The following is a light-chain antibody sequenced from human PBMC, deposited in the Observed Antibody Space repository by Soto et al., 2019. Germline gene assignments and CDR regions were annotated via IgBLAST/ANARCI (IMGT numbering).Light chain of an antibody. Sequence: EIVMTQSPATLSVSPGERATLSCRASQSINTYLAWYQQKPGQAPRLLIYDASKRATGIPARFSGSGSGTNFTPTISSLEPEDFAVYYCQQRRSWQVTFGQGTRLEIK. CDR1: QSINTY. J-gene: IGKJ5*01. V-gene: IGKV3D-11*02. CDR2: DAS. CDR3: QQRRSWQVT.